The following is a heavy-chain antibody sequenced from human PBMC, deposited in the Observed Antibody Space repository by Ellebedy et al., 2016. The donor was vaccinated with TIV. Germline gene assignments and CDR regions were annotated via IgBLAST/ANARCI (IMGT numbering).Heavy chain of an antibody. J-gene: IGHJ3*02. CDR3: AKRAQISSHGLDI. Sequence: PGGSLRLSCAASGFTFSSYDIHWVRRAPGKGLEWVAAIGYDGSKKSYADSVKGRITISRDNSKNTVDLQMNSLRAEDTAVYYCAKRAQISSHGLDIWGQGTMVTVSS. V-gene: IGHV3-30*02. CDR2: IGYDGSKK. D-gene: IGHD4-17*01. CDR1: GFTFSSYD.